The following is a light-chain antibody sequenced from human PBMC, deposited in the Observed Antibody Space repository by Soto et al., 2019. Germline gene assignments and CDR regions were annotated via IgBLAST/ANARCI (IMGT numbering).Light chain of an antibody. CDR2: GES. CDR1: QYIATSY. V-gene: IGKV3-20*01. CDR3: QKYNNWPRT. J-gene: IGKJ1*01. Sequence: EIVMTQSPGTLSLSPGEGATLSCRSSQYIATSYLAWYQQKTGQAPRILIYGESSRATGIPARLSGSGSGTDLNLTISRLEPEDFAVYYCQKYNNWPRTCGQGTKVDIK.